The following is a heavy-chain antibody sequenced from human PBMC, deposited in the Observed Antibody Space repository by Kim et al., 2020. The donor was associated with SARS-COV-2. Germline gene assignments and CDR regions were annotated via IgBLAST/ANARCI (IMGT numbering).Heavy chain of an antibody. D-gene: IGHD2-2*01. CDR1: AFSFGSYG. J-gene: IGHJ6*02. V-gene: IGHV3-30*03. Sequence: GGSLRLSCAASAFSFGSYGMHWVRQAPGKGLEWVAVISYDGSKIYYADSVKGRFAISRDNSRNTLSLQMDSLRVEDTAVYYCAADVTAEYFYGMDIWGQGTTVTVSS. CDR2: ISYDGSKI. CDR3: AADVTAEYFYGMDI.